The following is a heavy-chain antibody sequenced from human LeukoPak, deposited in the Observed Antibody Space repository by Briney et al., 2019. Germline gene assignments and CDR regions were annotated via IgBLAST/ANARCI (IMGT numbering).Heavy chain of an antibody. J-gene: IGHJ4*02. CDR2: IGSGGTI. D-gene: IGHD5-18*01. CDR3: ARARQNSYGLGSLDY. Sequence: PGGSLRLSCAASGFTFSSYEINWVRQAPGKGLEWLSYIGSGGTIIHADSVKGRLTVSRDNAKNSVHLQMSSLREEDTAVYYCARARQNSYGLGSLDYWGQGTLVTVSS. V-gene: IGHV3-48*03. CDR1: GFTFSSYE.